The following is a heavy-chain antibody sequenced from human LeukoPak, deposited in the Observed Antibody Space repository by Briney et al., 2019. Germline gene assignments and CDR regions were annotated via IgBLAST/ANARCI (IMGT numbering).Heavy chain of an antibody. CDR3: ARDEHLRVGGDGHYYGMDV. J-gene: IGHJ6*02. Sequence: GGSLRLSCAASGFTFSNYEMNWVRQAPGKGLEWVSFISSSGHTIYYADSVKGRFTISRDNARNSLYLQMNSLRAEDTAVYYCARDEHLRVGGDGHYYGMDVWGQGTTVTVSS. V-gene: IGHV3-48*03. CDR1: GFTFSNYE. CDR2: ISSSGHTI. D-gene: IGHD2-21*02.